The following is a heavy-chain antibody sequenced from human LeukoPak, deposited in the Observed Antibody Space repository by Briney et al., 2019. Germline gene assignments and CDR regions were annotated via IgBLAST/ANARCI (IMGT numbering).Heavy chain of an antibody. Sequence: SGTLSLTCAVSGGSISSSNWWSWVRQPPGKGLEWIGYIYYSGSTNYNPSLKSRVTISVDTSKNEFSLKLSSVTAADTAVYYCARDFAGIAAAGTGFDYWGQGTLVTVSS. V-gene: IGHV4-4*02. J-gene: IGHJ4*02. CDR1: GGSISSSNW. CDR3: ARDFAGIAAAGTGFDY. D-gene: IGHD6-13*01. CDR2: IYYSGST.